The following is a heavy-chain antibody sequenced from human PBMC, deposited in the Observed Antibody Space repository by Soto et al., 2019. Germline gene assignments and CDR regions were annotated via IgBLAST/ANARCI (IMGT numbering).Heavy chain of an antibody. J-gene: IGHJ4*02. CDR2: ISNRGIST. CDR1: GSTFSSYA. V-gene: IGHV3-23*01. D-gene: IGHD1-26*01. Sequence: GGSLRLSCAASGSTFSSYAMSWVRQAPGKGLEWVSVISNRGISTYYAKSVKGRFTISRDNSKNTLYLQMNNLRAEDTAVYFCARDRATFDYWGQGTRVTVSS. CDR3: ARDRATFDY.